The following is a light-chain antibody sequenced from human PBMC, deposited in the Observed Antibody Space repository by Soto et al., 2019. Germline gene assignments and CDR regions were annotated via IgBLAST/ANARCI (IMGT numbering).Light chain of an antibody. Sequence: EMVVTQSPGTLSLSPGERATLSCRASQSVSSNYLAWYQQKPGQAPRLLIYGASSRASDIPDRFSGSGSGTDFTLIISRLEHEDFAMYYCQQYGSTPFTFGPGTKLDVK. CDR2: GAS. CDR1: QSVSSNY. V-gene: IGKV3-20*01. CDR3: QQYGSTPFT. J-gene: IGKJ3*01.